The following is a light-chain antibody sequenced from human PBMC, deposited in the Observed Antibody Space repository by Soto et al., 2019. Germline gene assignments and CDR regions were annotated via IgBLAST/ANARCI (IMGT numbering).Light chain of an antibody. V-gene: IGKV1-8*01. CDR3: QHYYSSPPT. Sequence: AIRMTQSPSSFSASIGDRVTITCRASQDISSSLGWYQQIPGRAPKLLISGASNLQSGVPSRFSGSGSGTDFTLTISSIQSEDFATYYCQHYYSSPPTFGQGTK. J-gene: IGKJ1*01. CDR2: GAS. CDR1: QDISSS.